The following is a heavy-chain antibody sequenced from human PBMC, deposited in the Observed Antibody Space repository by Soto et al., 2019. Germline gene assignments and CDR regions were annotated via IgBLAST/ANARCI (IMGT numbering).Heavy chain of an antibody. CDR2: IYYSGST. CDR3: ARHTALTTVVLTLFDP. CDR1: GGSFSAYY. Sequence: SETLSLTCAFYGGSFSAYYWTWIRQPPGKGLEWIGSIYYSGSTYYNPSLKSRVTISVDTSKNQFSLKLSSVTAADTAVYYCARHTALTTVVLTLFDPWGQGTLVTVSS. D-gene: IGHD4-17*01. J-gene: IGHJ5*02. V-gene: IGHV4-34*01.